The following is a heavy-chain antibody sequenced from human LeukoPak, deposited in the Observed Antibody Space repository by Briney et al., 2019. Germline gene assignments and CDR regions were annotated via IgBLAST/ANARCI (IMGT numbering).Heavy chain of an antibody. CDR1: GXTFXXYW. D-gene: IGHD3-3*01. Sequence: GXTFXXYWMHWIRQAPGKGLVWVSRINSDGSSTTYADSVKGRFTISRDNAKNSLFLQMNSLRAEDTAVYYCARDRITDFWSGYYTNYFDYWGQGTLVTVSS. V-gene: IGHV3-74*01. CDR3: ARDRITDFWSGYYTNYFDY. CDR2: INSDGSST. J-gene: IGHJ4*02.